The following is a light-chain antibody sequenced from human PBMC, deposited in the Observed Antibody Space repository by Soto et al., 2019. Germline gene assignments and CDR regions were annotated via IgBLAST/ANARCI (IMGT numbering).Light chain of an antibody. CDR3: QQYGSSIT. V-gene: IGKV3-20*01. CDR1: QSVSSSY. J-gene: IGKJ5*01. CDR2: GAS. Sequence: EIVLTQSPGNLSLSPGERATLSGMASQSVSSSYVAWYQQKPGQAPRLLIYGASSRAACIPDRVRGRGVGEGFPLNISRLGAEDFAVYYCQQYGSSITFGQGTRLEI.